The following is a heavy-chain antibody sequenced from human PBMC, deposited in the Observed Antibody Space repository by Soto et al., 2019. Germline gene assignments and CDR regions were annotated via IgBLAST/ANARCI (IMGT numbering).Heavy chain of an antibody. D-gene: IGHD1-20*01. CDR1: GYSFTSYG. CDR3: ARDYNGAFDI. CDR2: ISTYNGNT. Sequence: ASVKVSCKASGYSFTSYGISWVRQAPGQGLEWMGWISTYNGNTNYAQKLQGRVTMTTDTSTSTAYMELRSLRSEDTAVYYCARDYNGAFDIWGQGTMVTVSS. J-gene: IGHJ3*02. V-gene: IGHV1-18*01.